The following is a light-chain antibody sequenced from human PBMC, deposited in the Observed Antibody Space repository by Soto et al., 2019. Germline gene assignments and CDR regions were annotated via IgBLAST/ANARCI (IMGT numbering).Light chain of an antibody. CDR2: GAS. CDR1: QSVSSNF. CDR3: QKYGSSPRK. J-gene: IGKJ1*01. Sequence: EIVLTPSPGTLSLSPVERSTLSCMASQSVSSNFLAWYPQKPGQAPRLLIYGASNRATGIPDKFNGSGSGTDCTLTISRLEPEDLAMYYCQKYGSSPRKCGQGTKGDIK. V-gene: IGKV3-20*01.